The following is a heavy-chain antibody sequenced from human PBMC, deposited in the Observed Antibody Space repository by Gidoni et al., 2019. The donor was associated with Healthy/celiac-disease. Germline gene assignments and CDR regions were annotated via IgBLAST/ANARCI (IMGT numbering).Heavy chain of an antibody. CDR1: GGSLSRYY. J-gene: IGHJ6*02. CDR3: ARVRCSSTSCYYYYGMDV. Sequence: QVQLQESGPGLVKPSETLSLTCTFSGGSLSRYYWSWIRQPPGKGLEWIGYIYYSGSTNYNPSLKSRVTISVDTSKNQFSLKLSSVTAADTAVYYCARVRCSSTSCYYYYGMDVWGQGTTVTVSS. D-gene: IGHD2-2*01. CDR2: IYYSGST. V-gene: IGHV4-59*01.